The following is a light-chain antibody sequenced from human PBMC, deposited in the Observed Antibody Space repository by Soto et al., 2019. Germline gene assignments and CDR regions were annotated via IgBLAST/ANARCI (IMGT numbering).Light chain of an antibody. Sequence: DIQMTQSPSSLSASVGDRVTITCQASQDISNHLNWYQQKPGRAPKVLIYGTSNLETGVPSRFSGSGSGTQFTLTITGLQAEDVATYYCSHRYKLSLTFGGGTKVEIQ. V-gene: IGKV1-33*01. CDR1: QDISNH. CDR3: SHRYKLSLT. J-gene: IGKJ4*01. CDR2: GTS.